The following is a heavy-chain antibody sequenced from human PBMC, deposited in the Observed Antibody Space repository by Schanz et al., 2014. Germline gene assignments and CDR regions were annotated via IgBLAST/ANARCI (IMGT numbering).Heavy chain of an antibody. Sequence: EVQLVESGGEFIQPGGSLRLSCEASGFTFSRYWMHWVRQAPGKGLEWVSRLNFDETYTSYADSVKGRFTISRDNAKNTVYLQMTSLRVEDTAVYYCARGGADSAMAHEYWGRGTLVIVSS. CDR2: LNFDETYT. CDR1: GFTFSRYW. D-gene: IGHD5-18*01. V-gene: IGHV3-74*01. J-gene: IGHJ4*02. CDR3: ARGGADSAMAHEY.